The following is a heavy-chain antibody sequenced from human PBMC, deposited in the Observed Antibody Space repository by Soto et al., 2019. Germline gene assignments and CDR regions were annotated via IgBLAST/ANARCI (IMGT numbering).Heavy chain of an antibody. CDR3: AKEPYGDYFDY. Sequence: PGGSLRLSCAASGFTFSSYGMHWVRQAPGKGLEWVAVISYDGSNKYYADSVKGRFTIPRDNSKNTLYLQMNSLRAEDTAVYYCAKEPYGDYFDYWGQGTLVTSPQ. CDR1: GFTFSSYG. D-gene: IGHD4-17*01. J-gene: IGHJ4*02. V-gene: IGHV3-30*18. CDR2: ISYDGSNK.